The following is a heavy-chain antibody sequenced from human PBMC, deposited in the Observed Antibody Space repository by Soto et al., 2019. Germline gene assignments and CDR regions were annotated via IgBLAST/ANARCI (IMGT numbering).Heavy chain of an antibody. J-gene: IGHJ3*02. CDR1: GFTFSSYA. CDR2: ISGSGGST. CDR3: AKDPVMVVVPADSDAFDI. Sequence: GGSLRLSCAASGFTFSSYAMSWVRQAPGKGLEWVSAISGSGGSTYYADSVKGRFTISRDNSKNTLYLQMNSLRAEDTAVYYCAKDPVMVVVPADSDAFDIWGQGTMVTVSS. V-gene: IGHV3-23*01. D-gene: IGHD2-2*01.